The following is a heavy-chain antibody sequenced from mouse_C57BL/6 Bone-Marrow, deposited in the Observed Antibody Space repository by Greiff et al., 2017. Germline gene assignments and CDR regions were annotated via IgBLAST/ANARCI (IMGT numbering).Heavy chain of an antibody. J-gene: IGHJ2*01. CDR1: GFTFRNYW. Sequence: VKVEESGGGLVQPGGSMKLSCVASGFTFRNYWMNLVRQSPEKGLEWVAQIRLKSDNYATHYAESVKGRFTISRDDSKSSVYLQMNNLRAEDTGIYYCTAGTTVPFDYWGQGTTRTVSS. V-gene: IGHV6-3*01. D-gene: IGHD1-1*01. CDR3: TAGTTVPFDY. CDR2: IRLKSDNYAT.